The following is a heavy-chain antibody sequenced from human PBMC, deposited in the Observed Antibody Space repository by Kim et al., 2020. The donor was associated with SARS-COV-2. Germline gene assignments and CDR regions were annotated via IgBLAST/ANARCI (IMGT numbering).Heavy chain of an antibody. Sequence: SVKVSCKATGGTFSSYAISWVRQSPGQGLDWMGGIIPILCSANHAQKFQGRVTITADESTSTAYMELSSLRSEDTAVYYCARDSSRYGQGLSWFDPWGQGALVTVSS. CDR2: IIPILCSA. J-gene: IGHJ5*02. D-gene: IGHD6-13*01. CDR3: ARDSSRYGQGLSWFDP. V-gene: IGHV1-69*13. CDR1: GGTFSSYA.